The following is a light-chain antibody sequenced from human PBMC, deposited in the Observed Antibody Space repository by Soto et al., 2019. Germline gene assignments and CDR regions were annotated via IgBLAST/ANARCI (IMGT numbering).Light chain of an antibody. CDR2: GAS. Sequence: AIRMTQSPSSLSASTGERVTITCRASQGISSYLAWYQQKPGKATKLLIYGASTLYTGVPSRVSGSEAGAEFTLTISSLQPEEFATYYCQQLHSYPITVGQGTRLEIK. CDR3: QQLHSYPIT. CDR1: QGISSY. J-gene: IGKJ5*01. V-gene: IGKV1-8*01.